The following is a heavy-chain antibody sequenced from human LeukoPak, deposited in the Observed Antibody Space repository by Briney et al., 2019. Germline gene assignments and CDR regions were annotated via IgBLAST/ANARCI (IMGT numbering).Heavy chain of an antibody. V-gene: IGHV4-34*01. J-gene: IGHJ5*02. Sequence: SETLSLTCAVYGGSFSGYYWSWIRQPPGKGLEWIEEINHSGSTNYNPSLKSRVTISVDTSKNQFSLKLSSVTAAGTAVYYCARELRYSSSWYPNWFDPWGQGTLVTVSS. CDR1: GGSFSGYY. D-gene: IGHD6-13*01. CDR3: ARELRYSSSWYPNWFDP. CDR2: INHSGST.